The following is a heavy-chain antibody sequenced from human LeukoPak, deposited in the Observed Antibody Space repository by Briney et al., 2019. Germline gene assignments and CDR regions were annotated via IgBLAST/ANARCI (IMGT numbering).Heavy chain of an antibody. J-gene: IGHJ6*03. CDR2: INPNSGGT. CDR3: ARGLLVRGYYYYMDV. V-gene: IGHV1-2*02. D-gene: IGHD3-10*01. CDR1: GYTFTGYY. Sequence: GASVKVSCKASGYTFTGYYMHWVRQAPGQGLEWMGWINPNSGGTNYAQKFQGRVTMTRDTSISTAYMELSRLRSDDTAVYYCARGLLVRGYYYYMDVWGKGTTVTVSS.